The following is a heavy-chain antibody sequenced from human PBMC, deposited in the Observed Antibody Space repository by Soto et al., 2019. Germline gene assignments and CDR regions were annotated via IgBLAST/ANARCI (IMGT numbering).Heavy chain of an antibody. CDR1: GFTFSDYY. V-gene: IGHV3-11*06. J-gene: IGHJ6*02. Sequence: QVQLVESGGGLVKPGGSLRLSCAASGFTFSDYYMSWIRQAPGKGLEWVSYISSSSSYTNYADSVKGRFTISRDNAKNSLYLQMNSLRAEDTAVYYCASWPEYYYYYGMDVWGQGTTVTVSS. CDR3: ASWPEYYYYYGMDV. CDR2: ISSSSSYT.